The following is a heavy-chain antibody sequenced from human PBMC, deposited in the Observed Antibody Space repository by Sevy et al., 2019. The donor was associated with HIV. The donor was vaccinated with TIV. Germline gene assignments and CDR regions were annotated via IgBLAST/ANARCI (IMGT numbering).Heavy chain of an antibody. V-gene: IGHV1-2*02. CDR2: INPNSGGT. Sequence: ASVKVSCKASGYTFTGYYMHWVRQAPGQGLEWMGWINPNSGGTNYAQKFQGRVTMTRDTSISTAYMELSRLRSDDMAVYYCARDLGEQLVPYFDYWGQGTLVTVSS. CDR3: ARDLGEQLVPYFDY. J-gene: IGHJ4*02. D-gene: IGHD6-6*01. CDR1: GYTFTGYY.